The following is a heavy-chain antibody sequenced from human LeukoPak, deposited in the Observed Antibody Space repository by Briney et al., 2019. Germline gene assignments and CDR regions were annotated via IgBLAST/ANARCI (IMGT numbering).Heavy chain of an antibody. CDR2: ISAYNGNT. J-gene: IGHJ6*02. Sequence: GAPVKVSCKASGHTFTSYGTSWVRQAPGQGLEGMGWISAYNGNTNYAQKLQGRVTMTTDTSTSTAYMELRSLRSDDTAVYYCAREPGYSSGWYPNYYYYYGMDVWGQGTTVTVSS. CDR1: GHTFTSYG. V-gene: IGHV1-18*01. D-gene: IGHD6-19*01. CDR3: AREPGYSSGWYPNYYYYYGMDV.